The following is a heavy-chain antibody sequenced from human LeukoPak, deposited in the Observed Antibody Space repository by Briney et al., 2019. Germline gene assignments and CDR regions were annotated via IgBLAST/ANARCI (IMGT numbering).Heavy chain of an antibody. D-gene: IGHD4-11*01. J-gene: IGHJ5*02. V-gene: IGHV4-31*03. Sequence: SETLSLTCTVSGGSISSGGYYWSWIRQHPGKGLEWIGYIYYSGSTYYNPPLKSRVTISVDTSKNQFSLKLSSVTAADTAVYYCARDRRVTTDDNWFDPWGQGTLVTVSS. CDR1: GGSISSGGYY. CDR3: ARDRRVTTDDNWFDP. CDR2: IYYSGST.